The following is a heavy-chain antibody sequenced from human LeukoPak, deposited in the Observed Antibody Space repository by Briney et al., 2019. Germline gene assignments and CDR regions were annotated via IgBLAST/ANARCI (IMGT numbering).Heavy chain of an antibody. CDR3: ARDNPRSYYYYMDV. J-gene: IGHJ6*03. V-gene: IGHV3-7*01. Sequence: GGSLRLSCADSGLTISNNWMSWVRQAPGKGLEWVANIKQDGSEKYYVDSVKGRFTISRDNAKNSLYLQMNSLRAEDTAVYYCARDNPRSYYYYMDVWGKGTTVTVSS. CDR1: GLTISNNW. CDR2: IKQDGSEK. D-gene: IGHD1-14*01.